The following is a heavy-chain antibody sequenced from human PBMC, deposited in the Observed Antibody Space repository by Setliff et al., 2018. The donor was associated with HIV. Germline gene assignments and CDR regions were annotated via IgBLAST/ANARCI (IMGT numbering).Heavy chain of an antibody. J-gene: IGHJ4*02. CDR1: GFTFSAYN. V-gene: IGHV3-21*06. CDR3: ASHPSVYGPPFDY. D-gene: IGHD2-8*01. CDR2: ISVSRSYI. Sequence: PGGSLRLSCAASGFTFSAYNMNWVRRTPGMGLEWVPSISVSRSYIFYGDLVKGRFTISRDNAKNSLYLQMNSLRAEDTAVYYCASHPSVYGPPFDYWGQGTLVTVSS.